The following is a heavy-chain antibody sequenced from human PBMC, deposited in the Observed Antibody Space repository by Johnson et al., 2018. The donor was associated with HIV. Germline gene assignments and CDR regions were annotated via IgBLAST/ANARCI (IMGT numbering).Heavy chain of an antibody. Sequence: VQLVESGGVVVQPGGSLRLSCAASGFTFDDYAMHWVRQAPGKGLEWVSAISGSGGSTYYADSVKGRFTLPRDNSKNPLYLQMNSLRAEETAVYYCAKDDSVFTMVRGVRSDAFDIWGQGTMVTVSS. J-gene: IGHJ3*02. CDR2: ISGSGGST. CDR3: AKDDSVFTMVRGVRSDAFDI. CDR1: GFTFDDYA. V-gene: IGHV3-23*04. D-gene: IGHD3-10*01.